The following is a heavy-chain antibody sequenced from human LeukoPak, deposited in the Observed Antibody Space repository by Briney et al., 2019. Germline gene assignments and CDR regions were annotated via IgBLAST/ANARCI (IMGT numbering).Heavy chain of an antibody. CDR2: INHSGST. J-gene: IGHJ5*02. CDR1: GGSFSGYY. V-gene: IGHV4-34*01. Sequence: SETLSLTCAVYGGSFSGYYWSWIRQPPGKGLEWIGEINHSGSTYYNPSLKSRVTISVDTSKNQFSLKLSSVTAADTAVYYCARVFHKNWFDPWGQGTLVTVSS. CDR3: ARVFHKNWFDP.